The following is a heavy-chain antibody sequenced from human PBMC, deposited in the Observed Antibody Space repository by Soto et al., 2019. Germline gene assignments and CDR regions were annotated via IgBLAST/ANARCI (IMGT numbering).Heavy chain of an antibody. D-gene: IGHD4-17*01. J-gene: IGHJ3*02. CDR1: GFSLRTSGVG. Sequence: ITLKESGPTLVKPTQTLTLTCTFSGFSLRTSGVGVGWIRQPPGKALEWLELIFLDDDKRYSPSLKSRLTITKDTAKNQVVLTMTNMDPVGTATYYCAHYGDYRTAFDIWGQGTMVTVSS. CDR2: IFLDDDK. V-gene: IGHV2-5*02. CDR3: AHYGDYRTAFDI.